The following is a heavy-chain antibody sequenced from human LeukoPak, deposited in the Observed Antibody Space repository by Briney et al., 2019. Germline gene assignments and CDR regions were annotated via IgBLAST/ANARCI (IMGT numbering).Heavy chain of an antibody. CDR2: INHSGST. Sequence: KSSETLSLTCAVYGGSFSGYYWSWIRQPPGKGLEWIGEINHSGSTNYNPSLKSRVAISVDTSKNQFSLKLSFVTAADTAVYYCARELFWQQLTPNWFDPWGQGTLVTVSS. V-gene: IGHV4-34*01. D-gene: IGHD6-13*01. CDR3: ARELFWQQLTPNWFDP. CDR1: GGSFSGYY. J-gene: IGHJ5*02.